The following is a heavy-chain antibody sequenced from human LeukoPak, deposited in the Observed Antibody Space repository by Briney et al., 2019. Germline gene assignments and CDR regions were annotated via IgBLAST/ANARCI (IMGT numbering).Heavy chain of an antibody. Sequence: PGGSLRLSCSASGFTFSSFGMSWVRQAPGKGPEWVSAISGGGHSTYYADSVKGRFTISRDNSKSTLYLQMNSLRAEDTAVYYCAKRRGYDFWSGYYNWFDSWGQGTLVTVSS. CDR3: AKRRGYDFWSGYYNWFDS. J-gene: IGHJ5*01. CDR2: ISGGGHST. D-gene: IGHD3-3*01. CDR1: GFTFSSFG. V-gene: IGHV3-23*01.